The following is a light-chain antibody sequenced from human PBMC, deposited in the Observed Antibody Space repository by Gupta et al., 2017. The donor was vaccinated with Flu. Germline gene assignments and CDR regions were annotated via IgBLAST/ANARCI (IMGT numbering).Light chain of an antibody. CDR1: QSISSW. J-gene: IGKJ1*01. Sequence: DIQMTQPRSTLSASVGYRVTITCRDSQSISSWLAWYQQKPEKAPKLMIYKASRGERGVPSRFSGSGASKEFTHTSSGRQEDDCVYYYGQQDNSYRTFGQGTKVEIK. CDR3: QQDNSYRT. CDR2: KAS. V-gene: IGKV1-5*03.